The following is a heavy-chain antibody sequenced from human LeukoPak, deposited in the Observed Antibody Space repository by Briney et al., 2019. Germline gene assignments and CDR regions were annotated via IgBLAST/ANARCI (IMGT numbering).Heavy chain of an antibody. CDR3: AKDKWSQVRGVISWFDP. V-gene: IGHV3-30*02. Sequence: GGSLRLSCAASGFTFSSYGMHWVRQAPGKGLEWVAFIRYDGSNKYYADSVKGRFTISRDNSKNTLYLQMNSLRAEDTAVYYCAKDKWSQVRGVISWFDPWGQGTLVTVSS. D-gene: IGHD3-10*01. J-gene: IGHJ5*02. CDR1: GFTFSSYG. CDR2: IRYDGSNK.